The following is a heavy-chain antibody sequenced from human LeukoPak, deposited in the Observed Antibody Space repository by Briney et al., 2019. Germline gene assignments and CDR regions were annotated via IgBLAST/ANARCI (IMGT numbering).Heavy chain of an antibody. D-gene: IGHD3-22*01. J-gene: IGHJ4*02. Sequence: SETLSLTCAVSGGSISSGGYSWSWIRQPPGKCLEWIGYIYHSGSTYYNPSLKSRVTISVDRSKNQFSLKLSSVTAADTAVYYCVRAEDDSSGYYPYFDYWGQGTLVTVSS. CDR3: VRAEDDSSGYYPYFDY. CDR1: GGSISSGGYS. V-gene: IGHV4-30-2*01. CDR2: IYHSGST.